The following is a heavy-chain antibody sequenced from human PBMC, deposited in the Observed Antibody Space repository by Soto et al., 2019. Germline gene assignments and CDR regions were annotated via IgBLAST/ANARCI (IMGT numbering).Heavy chain of an antibody. Sequence: SETLSLTCTVSGGSVSNFYLNWIRQPAGKGLEWIGRIYSSGGTNYNPSLRSRVTMSVETSKNQFSLKLNAVTAADTAVYYFARSSHKESWFDPWGQGTLVTVSS. J-gene: IGHJ5*02. CDR3: ARSSHKESWFDP. CDR2: IYSSGGT. D-gene: IGHD2-2*01. V-gene: IGHV4-4*07. CDR1: GGSVSNFY.